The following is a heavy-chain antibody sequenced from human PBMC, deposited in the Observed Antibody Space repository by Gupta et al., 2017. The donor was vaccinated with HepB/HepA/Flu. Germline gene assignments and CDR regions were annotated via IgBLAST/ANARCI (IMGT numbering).Heavy chain of an antibody. CDR1: GGSISSSY. D-gene: IGHD6-13*01. CDR2: IYHSGGA. V-gene: IGHV4-59*01. Sequence: QVQLHASGPRLVEPSATLSLPCTASGGSISSSYWHWMLQFPGKGLEWIGYIYHSGGANYNHSLKGRVTISLETTKSQLSLRMSSVAAADTAVYVGARGRSSSWYGVRLFDDWGPGTLVSVS. CDR3: ARGRSSSWYGVRLFDD. J-gene: IGHJ4*02.